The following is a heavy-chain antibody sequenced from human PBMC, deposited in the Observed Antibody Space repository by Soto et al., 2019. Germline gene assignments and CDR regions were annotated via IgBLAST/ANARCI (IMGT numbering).Heavy chain of an antibody. J-gene: IGHJ4*02. Sequence: ASVKVSCKASGYMFTGFYLHWVRQAPGQGLEWMGRINPNNGVTTYAKNFQGRVTMTRDSSISTAYMELSSLRSDDTAVYFCAAAAIPVAGRHPDFWGQGTVVTVSS. CDR3: AAAAIPVAGRHPDF. CDR2: INPNNGVT. D-gene: IGHD6-19*01. CDR1: GYMFTGFY. V-gene: IGHV1-2*06.